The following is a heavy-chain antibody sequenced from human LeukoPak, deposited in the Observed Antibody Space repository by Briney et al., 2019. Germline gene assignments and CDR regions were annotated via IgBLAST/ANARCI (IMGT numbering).Heavy chain of an antibody. J-gene: IGHJ4*02. Sequence: ASVKVSCKASGGTFSSYAISWVRQAPGQGLEWMGWISANNGDTDYPPKLQDRVTMTTDTYTSTAYMELRSLRSDDTAMYYCARESHETREDYWGQGTLVTVSS. CDR1: GGTFSSYA. D-gene: IGHD1-1*01. V-gene: IGHV1-18*01. CDR2: ISANNGDT. CDR3: ARESHETREDY.